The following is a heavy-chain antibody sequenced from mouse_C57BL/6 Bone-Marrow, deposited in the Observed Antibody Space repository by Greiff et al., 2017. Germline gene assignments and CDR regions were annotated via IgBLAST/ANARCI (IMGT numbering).Heavy chain of an antibody. V-gene: IGHV1-82*01. CDR1: GYAFSSSW. CDR2: IYPGDGDT. CDR3: ARGGYDAWFAY. D-gene: IGHD2-2*01. J-gene: IGHJ3*01. Sequence: VKLMESGPELVKPGASVKISCKASGYAFSSSWLNWVKQRPGKGLAWVGRIYPGDGDTHSNGKFKGKATLTADKSYSTAYMQLSGLTSEDSAVYFCARGGYDAWFAYWGQGALVTVSA.